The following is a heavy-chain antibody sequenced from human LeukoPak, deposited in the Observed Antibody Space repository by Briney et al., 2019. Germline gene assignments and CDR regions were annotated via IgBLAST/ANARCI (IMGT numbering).Heavy chain of an antibody. Sequence: PSETLSLTCTVSGGSISSYYWSWIRQPPGKGLEWIGYIYYSGSTNYNPSLKSRVTISVDTSKNQFSLKLSSVTAADTAVYYCARALGYCGGDCYYFDYWGQGTLVTVSS. CDR1: GGSISSYY. CDR3: ARALGYCGGDCYYFDY. CDR2: IYYSGST. V-gene: IGHV4-59*01. J-gene: IGHJ4*02. D-gene: IGHD2-21*01.